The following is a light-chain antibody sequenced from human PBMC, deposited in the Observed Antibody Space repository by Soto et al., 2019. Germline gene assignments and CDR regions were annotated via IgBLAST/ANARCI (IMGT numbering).Light chain of an antibody. CDR2: GAS. CDR1: QSVSNN. V-gene: IGKV3-15*01. J-gene: IGKJ1*01. CDR3: QQRSNWPPWT. Sequence: EVVMTQSPATLSVSPGERATLSCRASQSVSNNLAWYQQKPGQPPRLLIYGASTRATGIPVRFNGSGSGTDFTLTISSLEPEDFEVYYCQQRSNWPPWTFGQGTKVDIK.